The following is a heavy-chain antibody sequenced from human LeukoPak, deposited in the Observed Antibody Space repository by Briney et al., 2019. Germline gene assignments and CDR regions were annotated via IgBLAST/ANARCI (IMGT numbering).Heavy chain of an antibody. Sequence: ASVKVSCKASGYSFNNHGLSWVRQAPGQGLEWVGWVGAGNGDTHYAQKLQGRVTMTTDTSTNTAYMDLRSLRSDDTAVYYCERASSPYNWYFDLWGRGTLVTVSS. CDR2: VGAGNGDT. CDR3: ERASSPYNWYFDL. D-gene: IGHD4-11*01. V-gene: IGHV1-18*01. CDR1: GYSFNNHG. J-gene: IGHJ2*01.